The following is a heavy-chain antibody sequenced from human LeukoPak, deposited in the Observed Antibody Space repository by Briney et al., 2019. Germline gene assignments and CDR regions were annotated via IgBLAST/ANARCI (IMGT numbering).Heavy chain of an antibody. CDR1: GGSFSGYY. J-gene: IGHJ4*02. CDR2: INHSGRT. CDR3: ARQNYGAAPLRY. Sequence: SETLSLTCAVYGGSFSGYYWSWLRQPPGKGLEWIGEINHSGRTNYNPSLKSRVTISVDTSKNQFSLKLSSVTAADTAVYYCARQNYGAAPLRYWGQGTLVTVSS. V-gene: IGHV4-34*01. D-gene: IGHD4/OR15-4a*01.